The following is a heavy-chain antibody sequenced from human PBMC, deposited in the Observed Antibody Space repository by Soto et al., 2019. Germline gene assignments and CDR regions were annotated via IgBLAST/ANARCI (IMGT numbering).Heavy chain of an antibody. CDR3: ARSEEDYSGYGSVDY. Sequence: QVQLVESGGGVVQPGRSLRLSCAASGFTFSSYGMHWVRQAPGKGLEWVAVIWYDGSNKYYADSVKGRFTISRDNSKNTLYLQMNSLRAEDTAVYYCARSEEDYSGYGSVDYWGQGTLVTVSS. J-gene: IGHJ4*02. CDR2: IWYDGSNK. CDR1: GFTFSSYG. V-gene: IGHV3-33*01. D-gene: IGHD5-12*01.